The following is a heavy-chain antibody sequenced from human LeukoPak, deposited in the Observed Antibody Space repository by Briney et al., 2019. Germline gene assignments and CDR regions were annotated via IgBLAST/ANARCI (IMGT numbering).Heavy chain of an antibody. CDR3: AKGGVRGVIWLSPGDFDY. J-gene: IGHJ4*02. V-gene: IGHV3-23*01. D-gene: IGHD3-10*01. CDR1: GFTFSSYA. Sequence: GGSLRLSCAASGFTFSSYAMSWVRQAPGKGLKWVSAISGSGGSTYYADSVKGRFTISRDNSKNTLYLQMNSLRAEDTAVYYCAKGGVRGVIWLSPGDFDYWGQGTLVTASS. CDR2: ISGSGGST.